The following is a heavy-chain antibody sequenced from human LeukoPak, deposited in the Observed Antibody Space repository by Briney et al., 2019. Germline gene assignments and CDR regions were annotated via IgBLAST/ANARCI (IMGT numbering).Heavy chain of an antibody. CDR3: AREVDSSGWYHLSGYFDY. V-gene: IGHV4-61*02. J-gene: IGHJ4*02. CDR1: GDSLNRGSYY. CDR2: ISASGNT. Sequence: SETLSLTCSVSGDSLNRGSYYWNWIWQPAGKGLEWLGRISASGNTNYNPSLKSRVTISVDTSKNQFSLKLSSVTAADTAVYYCAREVDSSGWYHLSGYFDYWGQGTLVTVSS. D-gene: IGHD6-19*01.